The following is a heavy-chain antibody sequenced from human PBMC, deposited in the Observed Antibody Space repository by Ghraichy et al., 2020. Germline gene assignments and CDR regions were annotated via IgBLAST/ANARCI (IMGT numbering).Heavy chain of an antibody. CDR1: GYTFTGYY. Sequence: VKVSCKASGYTFTGYYMHWVRQAPGQGLEWMGWINPNSGGTNYAQKFQGRVTMTRDTSISTAYMELSRLRSDDTAVYYCARDGVYCSGGSCYVYNWFDPWGQGTLVTVSS. V-gene: IGHV1-2*02. CDR3: ARDGVYCSGGSCYVYNWFDP. D-gene: IGHD2-15*01. J-gene: IGHJ5*02. CDR2: INPNSGGT.